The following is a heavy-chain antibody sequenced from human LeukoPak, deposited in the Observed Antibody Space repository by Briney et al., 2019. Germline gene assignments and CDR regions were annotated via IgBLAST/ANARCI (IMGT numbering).Heavy chain of an antibody. V-gene: IGHV3-30*18. Sequence: PGGSLRLSCAASGFTFSSYGMHWVRQAPGKGLEWVAVISYDGSNKYYADSVKGRFTISRDNSKNTLYLQMNSLRAEDTAVYYCAKRSGYSSGWYSLDCWGQGTLVTVSS. J-gene: IGHJ4*02. D-gene: IGHD6-19*01. CDR1: GFTFSSYG. CDR3: AKRSGYSSGWYSLDC. CDR2: ISYDGSNK.